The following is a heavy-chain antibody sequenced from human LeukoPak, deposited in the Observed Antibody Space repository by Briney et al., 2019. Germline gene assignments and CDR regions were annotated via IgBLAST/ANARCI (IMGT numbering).Heavy chain of an antibody. V-gene: IGHV3-64*01. CDR1: GFTFSSYA. CDR2: ISSNVGST. CDR3: ARDAEYCSSTSCYKDYYYYMDV. D-gene: IGHD2-2*02. J-gene: IGHJ6*03. Sequence: GGSLRLSCAPSGFTFSSYAMHWVRQAPGKGLEYVSAISSNVGSTYYANSVKGRFTISRDNSKNTLYLQMGSLRAEDMAVYYCARDAEYCSSTSCYKDYYYYMDVWGKGTTVTVSS.